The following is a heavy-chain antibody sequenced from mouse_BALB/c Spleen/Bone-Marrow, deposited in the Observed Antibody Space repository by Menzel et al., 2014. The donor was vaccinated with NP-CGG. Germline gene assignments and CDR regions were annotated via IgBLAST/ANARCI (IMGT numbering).Heavy chain of an antibody. CDR2: INPGSGGT. CDR1: GYAFTNYL. D-gene: IGHD1-1*01. CDR3: ARGITTGYFYY. Sequence: VQLQQSGAELVRPGTSVKVSCKASGYAFTNYLIEWVKQRPGQGLEWIGVINPGSGGTNYNEKFKGKATLTADKSSSTAYMQLSSLTSDDSAVYFCARGITTGYFYYWGQGTTLTVSS. J-gene: IGHJ2*01. V-gene: IGHV1-54*01.